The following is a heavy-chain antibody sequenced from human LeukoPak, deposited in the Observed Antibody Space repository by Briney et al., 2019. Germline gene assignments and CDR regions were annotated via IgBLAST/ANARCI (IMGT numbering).Heavy chain of an antibody. Sequence: LPGGSLRLSCAASGFTFSSYSMDWVRQAPGKGLEWVSYISSSSSTIYYADSVKGRFTISRDNAKNSLYLQMNSLRAEDTAVYYCASGGSYYFDYWGQGTLVTVSS. CDR1: GFTFSSYS. D-gene: IGHD1-26*01. CDR2: ISSSSSTI. J-gene: IGHJ4*02. CDR3: ASGGSYYFDY. V-gene: IGHV3-48*01.